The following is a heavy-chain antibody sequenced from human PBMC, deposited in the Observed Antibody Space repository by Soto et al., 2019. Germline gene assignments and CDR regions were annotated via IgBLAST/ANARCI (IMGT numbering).Heavy chain of an antibody. CDR3: ARASSVALPGNWFDP. J-gene: IGHJ5*02. Sequence: SVKVSCKASGGTFSSYAISWVRQAPGQGLEWMGGIIPIFGTANYAQKFQGRVTITADESTSTAYMELSSLRSEDTTVYYCARASSVALPGNWFDPWGQGTLVTVSS. CDR1: GGTFSSYA. CDR2: IIPIFGTA. V-gene: IGHV1-69*13. D-gene: IGHD6-19*01.